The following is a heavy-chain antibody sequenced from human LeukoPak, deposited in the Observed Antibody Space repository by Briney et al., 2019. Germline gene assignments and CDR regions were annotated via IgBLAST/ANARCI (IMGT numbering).Heavy chain of an antibody. V-gene: IGHV4-34*01. Sequence: SETLSLTFAVNGGSYSDYYWSWIRQPPGKGLEWIGEINHSGSTNYNPSLKSRVTISVDTSKNQFSLKLSSVTAADTAVYYCARENLGYYYDSCGYYYTELWGQGTLVTVSS. CDR3: ARENLGYYYDSCGYYYTEL. J-gene: IGHJ4*02. CDR2: INHSGST. CDR1: GGSYSDYY. D-gene: IGHD3-22*01.